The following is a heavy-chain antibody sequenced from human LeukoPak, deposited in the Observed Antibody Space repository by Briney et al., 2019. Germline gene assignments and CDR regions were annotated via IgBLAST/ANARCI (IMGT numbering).Heavy chain of an antibody. CDR2: ISYDGSNK. CDR1: GFTFSSYA. J-gene: IGHJ4*02. CDR3: AAYYYGSGSYYNAPGY. D-gene: IGHD3-10*01. Sequence: GRSLRLSCAASGFTFSSYAMHWVRQAPGKGLEWVAVISYDGSNKYYADSVKGRFTISRDNSKNTLYLQMNSLRAEDTAVYYCAAYYYGSGSYYNAPGYWGQGTLVTVSS. V-gene: IGHV3-30-3*01.